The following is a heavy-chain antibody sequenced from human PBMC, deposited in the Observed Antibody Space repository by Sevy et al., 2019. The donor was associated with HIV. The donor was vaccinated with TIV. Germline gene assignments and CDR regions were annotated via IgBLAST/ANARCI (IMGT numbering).Heavy chain of an antibody. D-gene: IGHD3-16*01. CDR2: INWNDDRT. CDR1: GFTFDDYA. CDR3: ARGWGIGVVGRAIDS. Sequence: GGSLRISCEASGFTFDDYAMSWVRQAPGKGLEWVSGINWNDDRTGYADSVKGRFSISRDNAKNSLFLQMNALRVEDTALYYCARGWGIGVVGRAIDSWGQGTLVTVSS. V-gene: IGHV3-20*04. J-gene: IGHJ4*02.